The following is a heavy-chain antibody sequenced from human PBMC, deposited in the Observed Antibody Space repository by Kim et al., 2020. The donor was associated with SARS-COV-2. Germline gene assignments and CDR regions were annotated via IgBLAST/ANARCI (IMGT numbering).Heavy chain of an antibody. CDR2: TA. V-gene: IGHV1-69*01. CDR3: ARVTTPEKFDY. Sequence: TANYAQKFQGRVTITADESTSTAYMELSSLRSEDTAVYYCARVTTPEKFDYWGQGTLVTVSS. J-gene: IGHJ4*02. D-gene: IGHD4-17*01.